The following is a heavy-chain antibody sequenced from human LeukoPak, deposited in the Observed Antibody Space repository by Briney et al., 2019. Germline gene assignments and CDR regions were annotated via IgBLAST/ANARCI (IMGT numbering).Heavy chain of an antibody. J-gene: IGHJ4*02. D-gene: IGHD1-1*01. CDR1: GYTFTDYF. V-gene: IGHV1-2*02. Sequence: APVKVSCTASGYTFTDYFMHWVRQTPGQGLEWMGWIDPNSAGTLYSQKFQGRVSMTRDMSINTIYMELSSLRSDDTAVYYCAKEVGHNGRFDYWGQGTLVTVSP. CDR3: AKEVGHNGRFDY. CDR2: IDPNSAGT.